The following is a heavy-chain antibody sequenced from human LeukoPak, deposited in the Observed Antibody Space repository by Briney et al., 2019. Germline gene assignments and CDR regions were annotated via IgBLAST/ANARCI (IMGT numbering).Heavy chain of an antibody. CDR2: IYYSGST. V-gene: IGHV4-59*01. J-gene: IGHJ4*02. CDR1: GGSISSYY. D-gene: IGHD6-19*01. CDR3: ASGFRGWYIIDY. Sequence: SATLSLPSSVAGGSISSYYWSWFRRPPGRGREGSGDIYYSGSTNDNPSLKSRVTISVDTSKNQFSLQLSSVTAADTAVYYCASGFRGWYIIDYWGQGTLVTVSS.